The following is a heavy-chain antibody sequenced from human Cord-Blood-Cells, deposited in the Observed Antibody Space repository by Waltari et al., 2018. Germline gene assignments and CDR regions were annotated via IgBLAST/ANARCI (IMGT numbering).Heavy chain of an antibody. CDR1: GFTVSSNY. CDR3: ARGGYCTNGVCFDY. Sequence: EVQLVESGGGLIQPGGSLRLSCAASGFTVSSNYMSWVRQAPGKGLEWVSVIYSGGSRYYADSVKGRFTISRDNSKNTLYLQMNSLRAEDTAVYYCARGGYCTNGVCFDYWGQGTLVTVSS. V-gene: IGHV3-53*01. CDR2: IYSGGSR. J-gene: IGHJ4*02. D-gene: IGHD2-8*01.